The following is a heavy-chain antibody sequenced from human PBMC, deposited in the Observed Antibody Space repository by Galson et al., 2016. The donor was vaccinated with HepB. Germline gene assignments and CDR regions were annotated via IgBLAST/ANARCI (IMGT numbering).Heavy chain of an antibody. J-gene: IGHJ5*02. D-gene: IGHD3-3*01. CDR3: ARSSFGVSNP. V-gene: IGHV1-18*01. Sequence: GQGLERMRWISANSGNTTYAPKFQGRVTLTTDTSTSTAYMELTSLKSDDTAVYYCARSSFGVSNPWGQGTLVTVSS. CDR2: ISANSGNT.